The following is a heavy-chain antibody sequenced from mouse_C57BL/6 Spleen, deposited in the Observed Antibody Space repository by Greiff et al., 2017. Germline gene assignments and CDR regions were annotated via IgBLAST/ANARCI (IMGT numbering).Heavy chain of an antibody. CDR1: GYTFTSYW. Sequence: QVQLQQPGAELVKPGASVKLSCKASGYTFTSYWMHWVKQRPGQGLEWIGMIHPNSGSTNYNEKFKSKATLTVDKSSSTAYMQLSSLTSEDSAVYYCARRVITTVVAREGAMDYWGQGTSVTVSS. J-gene: IGHJ4*01. CDR2: IHPNSGST. CDR3: ARRVITTVVAREGAMDY. D-gene: IGHD1-1*01. V-gene: IGHV1-64*01.